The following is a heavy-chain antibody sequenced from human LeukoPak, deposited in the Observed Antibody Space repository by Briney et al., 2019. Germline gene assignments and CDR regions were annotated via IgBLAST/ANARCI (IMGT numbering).Heavy chain of an antibody. Sequence: PSQNLSLTCTVSGGSISSGSYYWSWIRQPAGKGLEWIGRIYTSGSTNYNPSPKSRVTISVDTSKNQFSLKLSSVTAADTAVYYCARGRVEYYGSGSYHHYWGQGTLVTVSS. V-gene: IGHV4-61*02. CDR2: IYTSGST. J-gene: IGHJ4*02. CDR1: GGSISSGSYY. CDR3: ARGRVEYYGSGSYHHY. D-gene: IGHD3-10*01.